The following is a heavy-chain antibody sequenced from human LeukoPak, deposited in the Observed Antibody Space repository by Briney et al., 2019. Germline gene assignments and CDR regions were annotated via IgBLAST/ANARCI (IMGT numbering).Heavy chain of an antibody. V-gene: IGHV3-30*04. CDR1: GGFTFSSYA. J-gene: IGHJ4*02. CDR2: IPYDGSNE. CDR3: TRAGYGSGTLFDY. Sequence: GGSLRLSCAASGGFTFSSYAMYWVRPAPGKGLEWLAVIPYDGSNEYYADSVKGRFTISRDNSKNTLYLQMNSLRPEDTAVYCCTRAGYGSGTLFDYWGQGTLVTVSS. D-gene: IGHD3-10*01.